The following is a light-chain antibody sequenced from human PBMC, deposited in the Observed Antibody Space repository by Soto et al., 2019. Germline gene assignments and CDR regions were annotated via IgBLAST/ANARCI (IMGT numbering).Light chain of an antibody. Sequence: EIVLTQSLATLSLSPGERATLSCRASQSVSSYLAWYQQKPGQAPRLLIYDASNRATGIPARFSGSGSGTDFTLTISSLEPEDFAVYYCQQRSNWPPFTFGGGTKVDIK. CDR2: DAS. CDR1: QSVSSY. V-gene: IGKV3-11*01. CDR3: QQRSNWPPFT. J-gene: IGKJ4*01.